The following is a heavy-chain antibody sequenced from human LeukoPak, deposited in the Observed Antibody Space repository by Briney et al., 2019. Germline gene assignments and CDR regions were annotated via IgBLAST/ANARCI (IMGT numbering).Heavy chain of an antibody. CDR3: ASAYYYDSSGYTTNIDY. V-gene: IGHV1-69*04. J-gene: IGHJ4*02. Sequence: SVKVSCKASGGTFSSYAISWVRQAPGQGLGWMGRIIPILGIANYAQKFQGRVTITADKSTSTAYMELSSLRSEDTAVYYCASAYYYDSSGYTTNIDYWGQGTLVTVSS. D-gene: IGHD3-22*01. CDR2: IIPILGIA. CDR1: GGTFSSYA.